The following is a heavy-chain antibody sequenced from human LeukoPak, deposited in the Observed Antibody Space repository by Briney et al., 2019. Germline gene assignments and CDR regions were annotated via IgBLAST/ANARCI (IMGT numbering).Heavy chain of an antibody. CDR2: INPNSGGT. CDR3: ARVYCSSTSCPPPDY. J-gene: IGHJ4*02. D-gene: IGHD2-2*01. Sequence: ASVKVSCKASGYTFTGYYMHWVRQAPGQGLEWMGWINPNSGGTNYAQKFQGRVTMTRDTSISTAYMELSRLRSDDTAVYYCARVYCSSTSCPPPDYWGQGTLVTVSS. V-gene: IGHV1-2*02. CDR1: GYTFTGYY.